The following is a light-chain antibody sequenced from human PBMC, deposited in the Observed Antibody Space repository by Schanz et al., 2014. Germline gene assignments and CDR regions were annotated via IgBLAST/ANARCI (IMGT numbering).Light chain of an antibody. V-gene: IGKV3-15*01. Sequence: EVVMTQYPATVSVSPGERATLSCRASQSVGTNLAWYHQKPGQPPRLLIYGASTRATGIPARFSGSGSGTEFTLTISSLQSEDFAVYYCQQYNKWPPLTFGGGTKVEIK. CDR1: QSVGTN. CDR2: GAS. J-gene: IGKJ4*01. CDR3: QQYNKWPPLT.